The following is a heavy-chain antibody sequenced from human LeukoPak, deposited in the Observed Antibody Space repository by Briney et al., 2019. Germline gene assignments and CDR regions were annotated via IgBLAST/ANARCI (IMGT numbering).Heavy chain of an antibody. Sequence: PGGSLRLSCAASGFTFSSYWMSWVRQAPGKGLEWVANIKQDGSEKYYVDSVKGRFTISRDNAKNSLYLQMNSLRAEDTAVYFCCRQQYDTSSEFDYWGQGTLVTVSS. D-gene: IGHD3-22*01. CDR3: CRQQYDTSSEFDY. CDR2: IKQDGSEK. CDR1: GFTFSSYW. V-gene: IGHV3-7*05. J-gene: IGHJ4*02.